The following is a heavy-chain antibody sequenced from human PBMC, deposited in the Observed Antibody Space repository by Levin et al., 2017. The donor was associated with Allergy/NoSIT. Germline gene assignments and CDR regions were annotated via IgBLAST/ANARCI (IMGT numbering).Heavy chain of an antibody. Sequence: GESLKISCAASGILFSSYDMNWVRQAPGKGLEWVSSISAGGNYIYYADSVKGRFTISRDNAKNSLFLQMNSLRAEDTAVYYCASWAMYHYDRSAFDYFYYAMDVWGQGTSVTVSS. J-gene: IGHJ6*02. CDR3: ASWAMYHYDRSAFDYFYYAMDV. D-gene: IGHD3-22*01. CDR2: ISAGGNYI. V-gene: IGHV3-21*01. CDR1: GILFSSYD.